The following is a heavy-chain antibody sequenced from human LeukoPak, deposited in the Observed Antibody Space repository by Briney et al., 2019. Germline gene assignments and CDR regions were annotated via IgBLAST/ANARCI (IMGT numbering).Heavy chain of an antibody. CDR2: ISSSSSYI. D-gene: IGHD2-2*01. J-gene: IGHJ6*02. CDR1: GFTFSSYS. Sequence: PGGSLRLSCAASGFTFSSYSMNWVRQAPGKGLEWVSSISSSSSYIYYADSVKGRFTISRDNAKNPLYLQMNSLRAEDTAVYYCARYLDCSSTSCLYYYYGMDVWGQGTTVTVSS. V-gene: IGHV3-21*01. CDR3: ARYLDCSSTSCLYYYYGMDV.